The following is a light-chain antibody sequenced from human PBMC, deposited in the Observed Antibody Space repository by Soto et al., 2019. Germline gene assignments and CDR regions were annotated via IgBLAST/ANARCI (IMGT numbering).Light chain of an antibody. CDR2: EAS. Sequence: DIQMTQSPSSLSAFVGDRVTITCRASQSVTNWLAWYQQKPGKAPKLLISEASILESGVPSRFSGSGSGTEFTLTISSLQPEDSASYYCQHYTSYYPAFGQGNKVEI. J-gene: IGKJ1*01. CDR3: QHYTSYYPA. V-gene: IGKV1-5*01. CDR1: QSVTNW.